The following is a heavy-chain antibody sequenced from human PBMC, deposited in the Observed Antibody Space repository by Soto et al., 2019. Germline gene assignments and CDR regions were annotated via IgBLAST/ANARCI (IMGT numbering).Heavy chain of an antibody. CDR3: ARQKNSWFYGMDV. V-gene: IGHV4-34*01. CDR1: GGSSSAYY. J-gene: IGHJ6*02. CDR2: ISHSGAT. Sequence: SETLSLTCAVYGGSSSAYYWSWIRQPPGEGLEWIGQISHSGATDYNPSHKSRVSISGDTSKNQFSLILTSVTAADTAVYYCARQKNSWFYGMDVWGQGTTVTVS. D-gene: IGHD3-10*01.